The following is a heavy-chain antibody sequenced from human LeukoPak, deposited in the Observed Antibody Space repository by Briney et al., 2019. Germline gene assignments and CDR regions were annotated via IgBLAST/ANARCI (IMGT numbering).Heavy chain of an antibody. Sequence: SETLSLTCTVSGGSISSYYWSWIRQPPGKGLEWIGYIYYSGSTNYNPSLKSRVTISVDTSKNQFSLKLSSVTAADTAVYYCARDSGYGDYDDYFDYWGQGTLVTVSS. J-gene: IGHJ4*02. CDR3: ARDSGYGDYDDYFDY. CDR2: IYYSGST. V-gene: IGHV4-59*12. CDR1: GGSISSYY. D-gene: IGHD4-17*01.